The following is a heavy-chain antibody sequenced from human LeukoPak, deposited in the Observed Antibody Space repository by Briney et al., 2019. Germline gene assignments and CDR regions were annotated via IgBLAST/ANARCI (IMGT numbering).Heavy chain of an antibody. CDR3: ARDLHDPGDPSFDY. D-gene: IGHD3-16*01. CDR1: VHTFTSYA. J-gene: IGHJ4*02. V-gene: IGHV1-3*01. Sequence: GASVKVSCKASVHTFTSYAMHWVRQAPGQRLEWMGWINAGNGNTKYSQKFQGRVTITRDASASTAYMELSSLRSEDTAVYYCARDLHDPGDPSFDYWGQGTLVTVSS. CDR2: INAGNGNT.